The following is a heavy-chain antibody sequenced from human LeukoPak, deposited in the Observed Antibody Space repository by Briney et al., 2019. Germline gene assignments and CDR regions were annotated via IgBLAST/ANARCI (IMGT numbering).Heavy chain of an antibody. Sequence: SETLSLTCAAYGGSFSGYYWGWIRQPPGKGLEWVGEINHSGSTNYNPSLKSRVTISVDTSKTQFTMTLSSANAADTAVYYCARLTTSRAGVRRITIVGVDPGYFDYWGQGTLVTVSS. J-gene: IGHJ4*02. V-gene: IGHV4-34*01. D-gene: IGHD3-3*01. CDR3: ARLTTSRAGVRRITIVGVDPGYFDY. CDR2: INHSGST. CDR1: GGSFSGYY.